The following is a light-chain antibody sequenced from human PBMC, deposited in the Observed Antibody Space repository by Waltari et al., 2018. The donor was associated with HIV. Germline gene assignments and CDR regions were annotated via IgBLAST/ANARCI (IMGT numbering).Light chain of an antibody. Sequence: QSALTQPASVSGSPGQSVNLPCAGSNSDVGGYDLVSWYQHHPGKAPKRLIYEVTKRPSGVSNRFSGSKSGNTASLTISGLQAEDEADYYCCSYAGSHTFVVFGGGTKLTVL. V-gene: IGLV2-23*02. CDR2: EVT. CDR3: CSYAGSHTFVV. J-gene: IGLJ2*01. CDR1: NSDVGGYDL.